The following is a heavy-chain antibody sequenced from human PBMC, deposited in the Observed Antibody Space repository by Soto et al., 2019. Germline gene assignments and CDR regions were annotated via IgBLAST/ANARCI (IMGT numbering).Heavy chain of an antibody. CDR1: GGTFSSYA. V-gene: IGHV1-69*13. CDR2: IIPIFGTA. D-gene: IGHD6-6*01. J-gene: IGHJ6*02. CDR3: AKSSIAARPTPRPDYYYYGMDV. Sequence: VASVKVSCKASGGTFSSYAISWVRQAPGRGLEWMGGIIPIFGTANYAQKFQGRVTITADESTSTAYMELSSLRSEDTAVYYCAKSSIAARPTPRPDYYYYGMDVWGQGTTVTVSS.